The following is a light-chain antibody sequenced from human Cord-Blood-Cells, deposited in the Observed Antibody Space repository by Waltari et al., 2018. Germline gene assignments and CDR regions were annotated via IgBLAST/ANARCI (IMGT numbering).Light chain of an antibody. CDR1: QSLLHSNGYNY. CDR3: MQALQTPPWT. Sequence: DLVMTQSPLSLPVTPGEPASISCRSSQSLLHSNGYNYLDWYLQKPGQSPQLLIYFGSNRASGVPDRFSGSGSGTDFTLKISRVEAEDVGVYYCMQALQTPPWTFGQGTKVEIK. J-gene: IGKJ1*01. V-gene: IGKV2-28*01. CDR2: FGS.